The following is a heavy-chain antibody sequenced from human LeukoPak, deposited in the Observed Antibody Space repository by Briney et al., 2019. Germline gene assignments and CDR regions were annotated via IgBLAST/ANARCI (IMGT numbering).Heavy chain of an antibody. D-gene: IGHD1-1*01. CDR2: IYYSGST. CDR1: GGSISSSSYY. Sequence: PSETLSLTCTVSGGSISSSSYYWGWIRQPPGKGLEWIGSIYYSGSTYYNPSLKSRATISVDTSKNHFSLKLTSVTAADTAVYYCARGLEWGDGFDIWGQGTMVTVSP. V-gene: IGHV4-39*02. J-gene: IGHJ3*02. CDR3: ARGLEWGDGFDI.